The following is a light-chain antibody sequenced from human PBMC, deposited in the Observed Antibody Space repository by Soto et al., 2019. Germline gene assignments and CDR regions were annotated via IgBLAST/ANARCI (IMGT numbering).Light chain of an antibody. CDR2: GGS. J-gene: IGKJ1*01. CDR3: QKSYSFLWGT. CDR1: QSINTY. V-gene: IGKV1-39*01. Sequence: DIQMTQSPSSLSASVGDRVTITCRTSQSINTYLNWYQQKPGKAPKLLIYGGSSLQSGVPLRFSGSVYGTDLTLTITTLQPEDFATYYCQKSYSFLWGTCGQGTKVEIK.